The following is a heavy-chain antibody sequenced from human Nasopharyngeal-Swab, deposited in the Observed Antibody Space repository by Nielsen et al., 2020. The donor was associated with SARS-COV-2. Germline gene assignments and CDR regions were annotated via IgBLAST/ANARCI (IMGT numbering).Heavy chain of an antibody. Sequence: LRLSCTVSGGSISSDISYWAWIRQPAGKGLEWIGRIYSSGSTNYSPSLKSRVTISVDTSKNQFSLKLSSVTAADTAVYYCARAGFSGWLALDAFDIWGQGTMVTVSS. CDR3: ARAGFSGWLALDAFDI. J-gene: IGHJ3*02. D-gene: IGHD3-3*01. V-gene: IGHV4-61*02. CDR2: IYSSGST. CDR1: GGSISSDISY.